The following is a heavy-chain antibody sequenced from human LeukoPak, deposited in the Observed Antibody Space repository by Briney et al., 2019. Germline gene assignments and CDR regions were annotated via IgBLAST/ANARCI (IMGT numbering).Heavy chain of an antibody. CDR1: GFTFSRYA. V-gene: IGHV3-23*01. D-gene: IGHD3-9*01. Sequence: QPGGSLRLSCAAPGFTFSRYAMSWVRQAPGKGLEWVSAISGSGGSTYYAGCVKGRFTISRDNSKNTLYLQMNSLRAEDTGVYYCAKTGPNYDILTGYYSSLWFDYWGQGTLVTISS. CDR3: AKTGPNYDILTGYYSSLWFDY. J-gene: IGHJ4*02. CDR2: ISGSGGST.